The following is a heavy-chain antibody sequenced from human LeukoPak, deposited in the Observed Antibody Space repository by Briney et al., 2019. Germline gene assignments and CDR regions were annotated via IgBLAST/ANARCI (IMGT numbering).Heavy chain of an antibody. Sequence: VKVSCKASGGTFSSYAISWVRQAPGQGLEWMGWMNPNSGNTGYAQKFQGRVTMTRNTSISTAYMELSSLRSEDTAVYYCVANVYAIQPYWGQGTLVTVSS. CDR1: GGTFSSYA. D-gene: IGHD2-8*01. CDR2: MNPNSGNT. V-gene: IGHV1-8*02. CDR3: VANVYAIQPY. J-gene: IGHJ4*02.